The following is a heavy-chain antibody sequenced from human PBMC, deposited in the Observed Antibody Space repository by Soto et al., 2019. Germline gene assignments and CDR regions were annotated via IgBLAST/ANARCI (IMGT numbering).Heavy chain of an antibody. CDR1: GYNFVNYW. Sequence: PGESLKISCEGSGYNFVNYWIGWARQKPGKGLEWMGIIYPDDSDTKYSPSFQGQVSISVDKSISTAYLQWSSLKASDTGIYYCSRHGKVVARGNYYMDVWGNETRVTVSS. CDR3: SRHGKVVARGNYYMDV. J-gene: IGHJ6*03. D-gene: IGHD2-15*01. CDR2: IYPDDSDT. V-gene: IGHV5-51*01.